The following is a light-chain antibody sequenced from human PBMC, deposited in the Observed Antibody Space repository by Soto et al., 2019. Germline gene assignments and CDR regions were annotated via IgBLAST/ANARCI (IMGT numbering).Light chain of an antibody. CDR1: QNINSW. CDR2: KAS. J-gene: IGKJ2*01. CDR3: QQYDSYSYT. V-gene: IGKV1-5*03. Sequence: DIQMTQSPSTLSASIGDRVTITCRASQNINSWLAWYQQKPGKAPKLLIYKASTLESGVPSMFSGSGSETEIPLPISSLQPDDFATYYCQQYDSYSYTFGQGTKVDIK.